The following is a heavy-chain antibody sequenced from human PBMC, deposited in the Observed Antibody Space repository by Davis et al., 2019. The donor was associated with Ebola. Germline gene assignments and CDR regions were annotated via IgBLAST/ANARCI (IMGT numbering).Heavy chain of an antibody. Sequence: GGSLRLSCAATGMTFSSYGMHWVRQAPGKGLEWVAVTSKDGDKKYYADSVQGRFTISRDNSKNTLYLQMDSLGPEDTAVYYCASQGYCSTIKCIHAPSGDWGQGTLVTVSS. V-gene: IGHV3-30*03. CDR2: TSKDGDKK. J-gene: IGHJ4*02. CDR3: ASQGYCSTIKCIHAPSGD. CDR1: GMTFSSYG. D-gene: IGHD2-2*01.